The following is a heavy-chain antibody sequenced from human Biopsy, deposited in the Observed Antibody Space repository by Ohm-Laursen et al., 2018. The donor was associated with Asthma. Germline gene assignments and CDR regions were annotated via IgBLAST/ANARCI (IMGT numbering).Heavy chain of an antibody. D-gene: IGHD2-15*01. CDR1: GGSIRSHD. J-gene: IGHJ5*02. CDR3: ARLADCSGGACYSYGWFDP. CDR2: VSHTGST. V-gene: IGHV4-59*11. Sequence: TLSLTYTVSGGSIRSHDWTCIRLPPGKGLEYIGDVSHTGSTNYNPSLKSRVTMSLDTSKNQFSLRLTSVTPADTAVYYCARLADCSGGACYSYGWFDPWGHGTRVTVSS.